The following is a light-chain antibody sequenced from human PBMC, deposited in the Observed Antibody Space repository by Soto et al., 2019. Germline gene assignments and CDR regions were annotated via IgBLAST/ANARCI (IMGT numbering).Light chain of an antibody. CDR3: QHYNSYSAA. Sequence: IQMTQSPSTLSGSVGDRVTITCRASPTISSWLAWYQQKPGKAPKLLIYKASTLKSGVPSRFSGSGSGTEFTLTISSQQPDDFAPYYCQHYNSYSAAFGQGTKVELK. CDR1: PTISSW. CDR2: KAS. V-gene: IGKV1-5*03. J-gene: IGKJ1*01.